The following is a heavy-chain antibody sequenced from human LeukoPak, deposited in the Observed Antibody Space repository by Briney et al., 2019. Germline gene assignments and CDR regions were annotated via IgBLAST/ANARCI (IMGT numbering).Heavy chain of an antibody. V-gene: IGHV4-34*01. J-gene: IGHJ4*02. CDR3: ARALPPSGVAKPIYYFDY. D-gene: IGHD5-12*01. Sequence: SETLSLTCAVYGGSFSSYYWSWIRQPPGKGLEWIGEINHSGSTNYNPSLKSRVTISVDTSKNQFPLKLSSVTAADTAVYYCARALPPSGVAKPIYYFDYWGQGTLVTVSS. CDR2: INHSGST. CDR1: GGSFSSYY.